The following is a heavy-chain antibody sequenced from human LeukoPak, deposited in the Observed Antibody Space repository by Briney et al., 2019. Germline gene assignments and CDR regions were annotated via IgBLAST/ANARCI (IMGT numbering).Heavy chain of an antibody. Sequence: PGGSLRPSCAASGFTFSSYSMNWVRQAPGKGLEWVSSISGSSSFMYYADSVKGRFTISRDNSKNTVYLQMNTLRAEDTAVYYCARSGTPTTNWLDPWGLGALVTVSS. V-gene: IGHV3-21*01. CDR1: GFTFSSYS. J-gene: IGHJ5*02. CDR3: ARSGTPTTNWLDP. CDR2: ISGSSSFM. D-gene: IGHD1-1*01.